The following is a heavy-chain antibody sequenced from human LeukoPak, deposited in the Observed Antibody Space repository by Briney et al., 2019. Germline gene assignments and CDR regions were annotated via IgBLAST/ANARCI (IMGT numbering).Heavy chain of an antibody. J-gene: IGHJ5*02. V-gene: IGHV4-34*01. CDR3: ARGIAVAGTRRFDP. CDR2: INHSGST. Sequence: SETLSLTCAVDGGSFSGYYWSWIRQSPEKGLEYIGEINHSGSTNYNPSLKSRVTISTDTFKNQFSLNLSSLTAADTAVYHCARGIAVAGTRRFDPWGQGTLVIVSS. D-gene: IGHD6-19*01. CDR1: GGSFSGYY.